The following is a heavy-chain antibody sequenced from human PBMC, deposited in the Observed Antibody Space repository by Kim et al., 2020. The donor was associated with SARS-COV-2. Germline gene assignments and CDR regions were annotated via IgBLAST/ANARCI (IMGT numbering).Heavy chain of an antibody. D-gene: IGHD3-10*01. Sequence: GESLKISCKGSGYSFASYCIGWVRQMPGKGLEWMGIIYPGDSDTRYSPSFLGQVTISADKSISIAYLQWSSLKASDTAMYYCARTMVRGPYPSSYGMDVWGQGTTVTVSS. CDR1: GYSFASYC. CDR3: ARTMVRGPYPSSYGMDV. V-gene: IGHV5-51*01. J-gene: IGHJ6*02. CDR2: IYPGDSDT.